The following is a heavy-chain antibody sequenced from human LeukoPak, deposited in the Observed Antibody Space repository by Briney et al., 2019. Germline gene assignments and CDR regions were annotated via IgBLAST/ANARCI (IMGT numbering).Heavy chain of an antibody. CDR3: ASEIRPNDY. J-gene: IGHJ4*02. Sequence: GGSLRLSCAASGFTFSSHSLSWVRQAPGKGLEWVSSIGISGNTYYADSVKGRFTISRDNSKDTLFLQLNSLRVEDTAVYYCASEIRPNDYWGQGTLATVSS. CDR2: IGISGNT. V-gene: IGHV3-23*01. CDR1: GFTFSSHS. D-gene: IGHD5-24*01.